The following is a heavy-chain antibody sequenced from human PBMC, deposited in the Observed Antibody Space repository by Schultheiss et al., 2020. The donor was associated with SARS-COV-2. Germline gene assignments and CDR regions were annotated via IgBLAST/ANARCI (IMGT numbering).Heavy chain of an antibody. CDR2: IYYSGST. Sequence: SETLSLTCTVSGGSISSSSYYWGWIRQPPGKGLEWIGSIYYSGSTYYNPSLKSRVTISVDTSKNQFSLKLSSVTAADTAVYYCARRSGITGNLGWFDPWGQGTLVTVSS. CDR1: GGSISSSSYY. D-gene: IGHD1-20*01. J-gene: IGHJ5*02. CDR3: ARRSGITGNLGWFDP. V-gene: IGHV4-39*01.